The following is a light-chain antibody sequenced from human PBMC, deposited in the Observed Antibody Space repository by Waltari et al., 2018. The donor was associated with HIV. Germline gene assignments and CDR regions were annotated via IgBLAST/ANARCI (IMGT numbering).Light chain of an antibody. CDR3: QQYYSTPLT. CDR2: WAS. V-gene: IGKV4-1*01. J-gene: IGKJ4*01. CDR1: QSVLYSSNNKNY. Sequence: DIVMTQSPDSLAAALGERATINCKSSQSVLYSSNNKNYLAWYQQKPGQPPALLIYWASTRESGVPDRFSGSGSATDFTLTISSLQAEDVAVYYCQQYYSTPLTFGGGTQVEIK.